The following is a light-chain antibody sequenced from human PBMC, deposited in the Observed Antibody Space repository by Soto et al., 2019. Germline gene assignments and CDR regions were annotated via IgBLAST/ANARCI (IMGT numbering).Light chain of an antibody. CDR1: QSISNY. CDR3: QQYNSAHTWT. V-gene: IGKV1-27*01. Sequence: DIQMTQSPSSLSAYVGDRVTITCRASQSISNYLAWYQQKPGKVPKLLLYGVSTLQSGVPSRFSGSRSGTDFTLSISSLQPEDVATYYCQQYNSAHTWTFGQGTKVEIK. J-gene: IGKJ1*01. CDR2: GVS.